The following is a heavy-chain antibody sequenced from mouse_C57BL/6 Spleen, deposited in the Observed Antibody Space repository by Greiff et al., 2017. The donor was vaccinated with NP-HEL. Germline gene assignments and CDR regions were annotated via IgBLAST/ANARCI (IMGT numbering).Heavy chain of an antibody. J-gene: IGHJ2*01. CDR3: ARYDSIDY. V-gene: IGHV5-17*01. CDR2: IRSGSSTI. D-gene: IGHD2-4*01. CDR1: GFTFSDYG. Sequence: VKLVESGGGGVKPGGSLKLSCAASGFTFSDYGMHWVRQAPEKGLEWVAYIRSGSSTIYYADTVKGRFTISRDNAKNTLFLQMTSLRSEDTAMYYCARYDSIDYWGQGTTLTVSS.